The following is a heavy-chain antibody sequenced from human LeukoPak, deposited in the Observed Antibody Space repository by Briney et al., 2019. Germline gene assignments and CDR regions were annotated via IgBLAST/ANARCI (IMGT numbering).Heavy chain of an antibody. V-gene: IGHV1-18*01. CDR3: ARSSRIVVVPAALRSYCYGMDV. J-gene: IGHJ6*02. D-gene: IGHD2-2*01. CDR1: GYTFTSYG. Sequence: ASVKVSCKASGYTFTSYGISWVRQAPGQGLEWMGWISAYNGNTNYVQKLQGRVTMTTDISTTTAYMELRSLRSDDTAVYYCARSSRIVVVPAALRSYCYGMDVWGQGTTVTVSS. CDR2: ISAYNGNT.